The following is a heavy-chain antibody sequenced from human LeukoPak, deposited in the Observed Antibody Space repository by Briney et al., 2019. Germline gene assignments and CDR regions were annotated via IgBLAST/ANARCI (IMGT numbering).Heavy chain of an antibody. CDR2: IYTSGST. J-gene: IGHJ3*02. CDR1: GGSISGYY. D-gene: IGHD2-2*01. CDR3: ASLSTSEAFDI. V-gene: IGHV4-4*07. Sequence: SETLSLTCTVSGGSISGYYWSWIRQPAGKGLEWIGRIYTSGSTNYNPSLKSRVTMSVDTSKNQFSLKLSSVTAADTAVYYCASLSTSEAFDIWGQGTMVTVSS.